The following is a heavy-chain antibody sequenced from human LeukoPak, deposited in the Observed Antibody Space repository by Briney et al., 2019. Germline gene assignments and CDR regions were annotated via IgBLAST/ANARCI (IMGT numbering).Heavy chain of an antibody. CDR1: GYTFTTYP. CDR3: ARGGGNFVIDY. Sequence: ASVKVSCKASGYTFTTYPINWVRQAPGQGLEWMGWIDTNTGNPTYVQGFTGRFVFSLDTSVNTAYLQISSLKAEDTAVYYCARGGGNFVIDYWGQGTLVTVSS. V-gene: IGHV7-4-1*02. J-gene: IGHJ4*02. D-gene: IGHD4-23*01. CDR2: IDTNTGNP.